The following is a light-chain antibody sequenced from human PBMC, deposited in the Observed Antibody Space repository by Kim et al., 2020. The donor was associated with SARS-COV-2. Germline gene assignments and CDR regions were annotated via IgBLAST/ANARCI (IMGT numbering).Light chain of an antibody. Sequence: SVSVGDRVTITCRASQNIGRCLAWYQQKPGKAPKLLIYKSSSLQSEVPSRFSGGGSGTEFSLTLSSLQPDDFATYYCQQCNRYPLTFGGGTKLEI. CDR2: KSS. CDR1: QNIGRC. V-gene: IGKV1-5*03. J-gene: IGKJ4*01. CDR3: QQCNRYPLT.